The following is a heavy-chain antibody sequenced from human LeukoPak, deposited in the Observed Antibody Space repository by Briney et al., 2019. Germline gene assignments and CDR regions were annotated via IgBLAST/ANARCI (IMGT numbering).Heavy chain of an antibody. Sequence: SETLSLTCAVYGGTFSGYNWNWIRQPPGKGLEWVGEISHSGSTNYNPSLKSRVTISVDTSKNQFSLKLSSVTAADTAVYYCARDYDSSGSQSPDAFDIWGQGTMVTVSS. J-gene: IGHJ3*02. CDR3: ARDYDSSGSQSPDAFDI. CDR2: ISHSGST. D-gene: IGHD3-22*01. CDR1: GGTFSGYN. V-gene: IGHV4-34*01.